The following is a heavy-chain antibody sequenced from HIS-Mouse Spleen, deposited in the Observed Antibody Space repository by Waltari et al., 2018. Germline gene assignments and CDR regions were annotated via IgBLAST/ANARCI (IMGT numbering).Heavy chain of an antibody. CDR2: IGTAGDT. CDR1: GFTFSSYD. J-gene: IGHJ6*02. V-gene: IGHV3-13*01. D-gene: IGHD3-10*01. CDR3: ARWGSGSYPYYYYGMDV. Sequence: EVQLVESGGGLVQPGGSLSLSCAASGFTFSSYDMHWVRQATGKGLEWVSAIGTAGDTYYPGSVKGRFTISRENAKNSLYLQMNSLRAGDTAVYYCARWGSGSYPYYYYGMDVWGQGTTVTVSS.